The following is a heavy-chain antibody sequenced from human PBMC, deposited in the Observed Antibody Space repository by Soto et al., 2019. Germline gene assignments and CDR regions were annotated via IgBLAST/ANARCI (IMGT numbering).Heavy chain of an antibody. Sequence: EVQLVESGGGLVQPGRSLRLSCAASGFTCDDYAMHWVRQAPGKGLEWVSGISWNSGSIGYADSVKGRFTISRDNAKNSLYLQMNSLRAEDTALYYCAKDTGSSWLFDYWGQGTLVTVSS. CDR3: AKDTGSSWLFDY. CDR2: ISWNSGSI. CDR1: GFTCDDYA. J-gene: IGHJ4*02. V-gene: IGHV3-9*01. D-gene: IGHD6-13*01.